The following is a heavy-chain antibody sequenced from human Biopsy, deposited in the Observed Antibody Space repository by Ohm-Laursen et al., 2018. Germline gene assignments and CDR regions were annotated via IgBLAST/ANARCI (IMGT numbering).Heavy chain of an antibody. V-gene: IGHV1-2*02. D-gene: IGHD2-15*01. CDR1: GFTFTRQY. J-gene: IGHJ1*01. CDR3: AKGQDLRGGAEYFRH. Sequence: GASVKGFCKASGFTFTRQYLHWVRQVPGQGLEWMGRGKPHSGTTKFAQDFQGRVTMTRDTSITTAYMELRRLRSDDTAVYYCAKGQDLRGGAEYFRHWGQGALVTVSS. CDR2: GKPHSGTT.